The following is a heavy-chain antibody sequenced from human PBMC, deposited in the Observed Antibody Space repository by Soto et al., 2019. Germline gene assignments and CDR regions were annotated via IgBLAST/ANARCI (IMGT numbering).Heavy chain of an antibody. CDR1: GGSISSGGYY. J-gene: IGHJ6*02. D-gene: IGHD1-26*01. Sequence: TLSLTCTVSGGSISSGGYYWSWIRQHPGKGLEWIGYIYYSGSTYYNPSLKSRVTISVDTSKNQFSLKLSSVTAADTTVYYCARHTGGSESGSYAYPVDYYYYGMDVWGQGTTVTVSS. CDR3: ARHTGGSESGSYAYPVDYYYYGMDV. CDR2: IYYSGST. V-gene: IGHV4-31*03.